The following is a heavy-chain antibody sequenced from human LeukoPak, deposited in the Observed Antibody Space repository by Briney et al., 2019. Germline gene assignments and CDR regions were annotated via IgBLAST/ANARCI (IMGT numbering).Heavy chain of an antibody. CDR2: ISPHSYDI. CDR1: GFTFSTYT. J-gene: IGHJ4*02. D-gene: IGHD6-13*01. CDR3: ARGGSWSPFDF. V-gene: IGHV3-21*06. Sequence: GGSLRLSCKASGFTFSTYTMNWVRQAPGKGLEWVSSISPHSYDIYYADSLKGRFTISRDDGKNSLYLQMSTLRFEDTAVYFCARGGSWSPFDFWGQGTLVTVST.